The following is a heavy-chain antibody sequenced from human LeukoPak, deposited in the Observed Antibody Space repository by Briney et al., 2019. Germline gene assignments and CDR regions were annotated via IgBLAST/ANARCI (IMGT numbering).Heavy chain of an antibody. J-gene: IGHJ4*02. D-gene: IGHD3-10*01. CDR1: GYTFTSYG. Sequence: RASVKVSCKASGYTFTSYGISWVRQAPGQGLEWMGWISAYNGNTNYAQKLQGRVTMTTDTSTSTAYMELRSLSSDDTAVYYCARDYLGVTMVRGVISDYWGQGTLVTVSS. CDR3: ARDYLGVTMVRGVISDY. V-gene: IGHV1-18*01. CDR2: ISAYNGNT.